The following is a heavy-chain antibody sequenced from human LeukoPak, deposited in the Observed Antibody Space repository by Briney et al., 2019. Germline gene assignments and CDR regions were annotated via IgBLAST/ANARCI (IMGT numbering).Heavy chain of an antibody. CDR2: INSDGSRT. J-gene: IGHJ3*02. Sequence: PGGSLRLSCAASGFTFSSYWMHWVRQAPGKGLVWVSRINSDGSRTSYADSVKGRFTISRDYAKNTMYLQMNSLRAEDTAVYYCARLMVTAWYEAFDIWGQGTKVTVSS. CDR3: ARLMVTAWYEAFDI. CDR1: GFTFSSYW. D-gene: IGHD2-21*02. V-gene: IGHV3-74*01.